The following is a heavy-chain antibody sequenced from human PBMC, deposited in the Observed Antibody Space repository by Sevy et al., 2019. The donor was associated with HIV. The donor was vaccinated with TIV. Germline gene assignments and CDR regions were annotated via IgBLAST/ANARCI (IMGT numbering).Heavy chain of an antibody. CDR3: ARDRRGNTYGADGFDI. J-gene: IGHJ3*02. V-gene: IGHV3-21*06. Sequence: GGSLRLSCIASGFTFSDYSLNWVRQAPGKGLEWVSSISRRSDYIDCADSIQGRFTISRDNAKNSLFLQMNSLRDEDTALYYCARDRRGNTYGADGFDIWGQGTMVTVSS. CDR1: GFTFSDYS. CDR2: ISRRSDYI. D-gene: IGHD1-26*01.